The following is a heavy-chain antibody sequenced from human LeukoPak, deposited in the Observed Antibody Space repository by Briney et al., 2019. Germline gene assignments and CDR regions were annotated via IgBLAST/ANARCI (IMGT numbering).Heavy chain of an antibody. J-gene: IGHJ4*02. CDR3: AKDLHVHTIFGVVITPFDY. Sequence: GGSLRLSCAASGFTFSSYGMNWVRQAPGKGLEWVSSISSSSSYIYYADSVKGRFTISRDNSKNTLCLQMNSLRAEDTAVYYCAKDLHVHTIFGVVITPFDYWGQGTLVTVSS. CDR1: GFTFSSYG. CDR2: ISSSSSYI. D-gene: IGHD3-3*01. V-gene: IGHV3-21*04.